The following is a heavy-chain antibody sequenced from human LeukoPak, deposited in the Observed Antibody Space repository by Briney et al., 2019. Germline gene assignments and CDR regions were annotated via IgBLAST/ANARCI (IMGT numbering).Heavy chain of an antibody. CDR2: IRSKAYGGTT. CDR1: GFTFGDYA. Sequence: GGSLRLSCTASGFTFGDYAMSWFRQAPGKGLEWVGFIRSKAYGGTTEYAASVKGRFTISRDDSKSIAYLQMNSLKTEDTAVYYCTREDFDWSISTGWDYWGQGTLVTVSS. D-gene: IGHD3-9*01. CDR3: TREDFDWSISTGWDY. V-gene: IGHV3-49*03. J-gene: IGHJ4*02.